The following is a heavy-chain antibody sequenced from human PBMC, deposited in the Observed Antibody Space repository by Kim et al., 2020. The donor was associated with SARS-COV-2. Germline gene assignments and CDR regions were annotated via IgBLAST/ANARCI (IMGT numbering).Heavy chain of an antibody. Sequence: GGFTISRDNSKNTLYVQMNSLRAEDTAVYYCARDAGVPWFGGYYYYGMDVWGQGTTVTVSS. J-gene: IGHJ6*02. D-gene: IGHD3-10*01. CDR3: ARDAGVPWFGGYYYYGMDV. V-gene: IGHV3-30*07.